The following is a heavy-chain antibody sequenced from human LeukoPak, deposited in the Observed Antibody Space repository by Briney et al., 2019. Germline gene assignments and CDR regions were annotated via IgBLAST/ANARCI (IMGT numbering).Heavy chain of an antibody. J-gene: IGHJ4*02. V-gene: IGHV4-34*01. D-gene: IGHD6-6*01. Sequence: PSETLSPTCAVYGGSFSGYYWSWIRQPPGKGLEWIGEINHSGSTNYNPSLKSRVTISVDTSKNQFSLKLSSVTAADTAVYYCARDPPLYRYSSSSSRSPRGYFDYWGQGTLVTVSS. CDR3: ARDPPLYRYSSSSSRSPRGYFDY. CDR2: INHSGST. CDR1: GGSFSGYY.